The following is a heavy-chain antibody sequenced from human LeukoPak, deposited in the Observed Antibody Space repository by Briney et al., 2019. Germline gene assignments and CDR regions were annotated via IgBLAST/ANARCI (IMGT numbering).Heavy chain of an antibody. Sequence: ASVKVSCKASGYTFADYYMHWVRQAPGQGLEWMGWINPNNGDTNYAQKFQGRVTMTRDTSISAVYMELSRLTSDDTAVYYCARDVSITVFRDRRLDYWGQGILVTVSS. J-gene: IGHJ4*02. CDR1: GYTFADYY. D-gene: IGHD3-10*01. V-gene: IGHV1-2*02. CDR3: ARDVSITVFRDRRLDY. CDR2: INPNNGDT.